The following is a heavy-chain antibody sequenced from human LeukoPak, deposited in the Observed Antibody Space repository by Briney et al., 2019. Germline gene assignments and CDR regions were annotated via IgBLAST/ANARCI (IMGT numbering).Heavy chain of an antibody. V-gene: IGHV3-74*01. CDR3: AKWGYYYDVILTDGMDV. J-gene: IGHJ6*02. D-gene: IGHD3-22*01. CDR1: GFTLFSYW. CDR2: INSDGRST. Sequence: GGSLRLSCAASGFTLFSYWMHWVRQAPGKGLVWVSRINSDGRSTSYADSLKGRFTSSRDNSKNTLYLQMNSLSAEDTAVYYCAKWGYYYDVILTDGMDVWGRGTTVTVSS.